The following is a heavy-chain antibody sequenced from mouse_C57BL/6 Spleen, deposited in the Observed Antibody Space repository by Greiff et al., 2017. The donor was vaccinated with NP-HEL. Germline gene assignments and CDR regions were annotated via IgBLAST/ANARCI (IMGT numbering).Heavy chain of an antibody. J-gene: IGHJ4*01. CDR3: AISPYYGGYYAMDY. CDR1: GFSLTSYG. V-gene: IGHV2-2*01. D-gene: IGHD1-1*01. Sequence: VKLVESGPGLVQPSQSLSITCTVSGFSLTSYGVHWVRQSPGKGLEWLGVIWSGGSTDYNAAFISRLSISKDNSKSQVFFKMNSLQADDTAIYYCAISPYYGGYYAMDYWGQGTSVTVSS. CDR2: IWSGGST.